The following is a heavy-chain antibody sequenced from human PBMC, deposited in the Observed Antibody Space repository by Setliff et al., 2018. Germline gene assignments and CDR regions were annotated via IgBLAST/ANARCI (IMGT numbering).Heavy chain of an antibody. J-gene: IGHJ4*02. Sequence: PSETLSLTCAVYGGSFSGYYWSWSRQPPGKGLEWIGSICHSGSTYYNPSLKSRVTISVDTSKNQFSLKLSSVTAADTAVYYCARGVAAAGPVDYWGQGTLVTVSS. CDR3: ARGVAAAGPVDY. V-gene: IGHV4-34*01. D-gene: IGHD6-13*01. CDR2: ICHSGST. CDR1: GGSFSGYY.